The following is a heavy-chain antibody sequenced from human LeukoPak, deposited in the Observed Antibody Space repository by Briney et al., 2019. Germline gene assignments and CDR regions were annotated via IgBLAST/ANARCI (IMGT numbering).Heavy chain of an antibody. CDR1: RFTFSSAW. CDR2: IKSRTDGGTT. Sequence: GGSLRLSCPGSRFTFSSAWMTWVRQIPGKGRAWVGHIKSRTDGGTTDYAAPVKGRFTISRDDSKNTVYLQMNSLKIEDSAVYFCATEFYSNGYNFWGQGTLVIVSS. D-gene: IGHD5-24*01. CDR3: ATEFYSNGYNF. V-gene: IGHV3-15*01. J-gene: IGHJ4*02.